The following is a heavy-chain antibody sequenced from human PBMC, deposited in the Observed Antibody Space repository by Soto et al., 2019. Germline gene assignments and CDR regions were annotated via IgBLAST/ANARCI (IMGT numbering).Heavy chain of an antibody. CDR3: AREVTMVRGVVFDY. CDR2: ISSSSSYI. J-gene: IGHJ4*02. V-gene: IGHV3-21*01. D-gene: IGHD3-10*01. CDR1: GFTFSSYS. Sequence: GGSLRLSCAASGFTFSSYSMNWVRQAPGKGLEWVSSISSSSSYIYYADSVKGRFTISRDNAKNSLYLQMSSLRAEDTAVYYCAREVTMVRGVVFDYWGQGTLVTVSS.